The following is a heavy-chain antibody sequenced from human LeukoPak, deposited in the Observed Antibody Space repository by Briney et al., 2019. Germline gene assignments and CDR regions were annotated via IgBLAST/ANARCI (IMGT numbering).Heavy chain of an antibody. CDR3: ARGRDYYDSSGYYSQSYNWFDP. J-gene: IGHJ5*02. Sequence: PSETLSLTCAVYGGSFSGYYWSWIRPPPGKGLEWIGEINHSGSTNYNPSLKSRVTISVDTSKNQFSLKLSSVTAADTAVYYCARGRDYYDSSGYYSQSYNWFDPWGQGTLVTVSS. CDR2: INHSGST. CDR1: GGSFSGYY. V-gene: IGHV4-34*01. D-gene: IGHD3-22*01.